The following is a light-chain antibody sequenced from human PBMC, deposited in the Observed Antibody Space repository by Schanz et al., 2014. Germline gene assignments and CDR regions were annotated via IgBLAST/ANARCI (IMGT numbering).Light chain of an antibody. V-gene: IGLV2-14*03. CDR3: CSYAGTNTRRWV. J-gene: IGLJ3*02. Sequence: QSALTQSASVSGSPGQSITISCTGTSSDVGAYRYVSWYQHHPGKAPKLIIYDVSHRPSGVSNRFSGSKSGNTASLTISGLQAEDEADYYCCSYAGTNTRRWVFGGGTKLTVL. CDR2: DVS. CDR1: SSDVGAYRY.